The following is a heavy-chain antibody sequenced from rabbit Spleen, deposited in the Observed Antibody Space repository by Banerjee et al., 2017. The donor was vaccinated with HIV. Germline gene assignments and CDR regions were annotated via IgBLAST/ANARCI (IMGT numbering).Heavy chain of an antibody. V-gene: IGHV1S7*01. D-gene: IGHD8-1*01. Sequence: HLKESGGGLVKPGGSLKLSCTASGFTLSSYYMNWVRQAPGKGLEWICFIDHVFGITYYANGVNGRFSISRENAQNTVFLQITSLTAADTASYFCARDGAGGSYFALWGPGTLVTVS. CDR2: IDHVFGIT. CDR3: ARDGAGGSYFAL. J-gene: IGHJ4*01. CDR1: GFTLSSYY.